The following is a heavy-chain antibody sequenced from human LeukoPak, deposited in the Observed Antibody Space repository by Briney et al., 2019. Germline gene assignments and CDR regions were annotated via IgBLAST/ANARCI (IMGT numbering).Heavy chain of an antibody. Sequence: GGSLRLSCAASGFTVSSNYMSWVRQAPGKGLEWVSVIYSGGGTYYADSVKGRFTISRDNSKNTLYLQMNSLRAEDTAVYYCASRAYYYDSSGYYYDWFDPWGQGTLVTVFS. V-gene: IGHV3-66*01. CDR3: ASRAYYYDSSGYYYDWFDP. CDR2: IYSGGGT. D-gene: IGHD3-22*01. CDR1: GFTVSSNY. J-gene: IGHJ5*02.